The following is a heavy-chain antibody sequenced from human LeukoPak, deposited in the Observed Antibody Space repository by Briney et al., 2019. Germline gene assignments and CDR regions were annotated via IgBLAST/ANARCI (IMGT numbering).Heavy chain of an antibody. D-gene: IGHD5-12*01. Sequence: ASVKVSCKASGYTFTSYDINWVRQATGQGLEWMGWMNPNSGNTGYAQKFQGRVTMTRDTSTSTVYMELSSLRSEDTAVYYCARWLGEYYFDYWGQGTLVTVSS. J-gene: IGHJ4*02. V-gene: IGHV1-8*01. CDR2: MNPNSGNT. CDR3: ARWLGEYYFDY. CDR1: GYTFTSYD.